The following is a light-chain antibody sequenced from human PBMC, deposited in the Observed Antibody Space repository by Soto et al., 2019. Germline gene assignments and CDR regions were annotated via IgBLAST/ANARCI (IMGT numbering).Light chain of an antibody. CDR2: AAS. J-gene: IGKJ1*01. CDR3: QQYEKWPPWT. Sequence: DIQMTQSPSSLSASVGDRVTITCRASPGIINYLAWYQQKPGKVPKLLIYAASTLQSGVPSRFSGSGSGTEFALTISSLQSEDFAVYYCQQYEKWPPWTFGQGTKVDIK. V-gene: IGKV1-27*01. CDR1: PGIINY.